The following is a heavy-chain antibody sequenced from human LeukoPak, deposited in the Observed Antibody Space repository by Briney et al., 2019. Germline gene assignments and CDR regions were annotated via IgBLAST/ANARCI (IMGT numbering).Heavy chain of an antibody. CDR1: GDSVSSNSAD. V-gene: IGHV6-1*01. Sequence: SQTLSLTCAISGDSVSSNSADWNWIRQSPSRGLEWLGRTYYRSKWYNDYAVSVKSRITINPDTSKNQFSLQLNSVTPEDTAVYYCARDGAVRPSYYYGMDVWGQGTTVTASS. D-gene: IGHD3-10*01. J-gene: IGHJ6*02. CDR2: TYYRSKWYN. CDR3: ARDGAVRPSYYYGMDV.